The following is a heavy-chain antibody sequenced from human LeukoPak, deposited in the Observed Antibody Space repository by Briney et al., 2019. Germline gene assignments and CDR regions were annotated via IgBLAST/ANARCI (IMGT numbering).Heavy chain of an antibody. Sequence: GGSLRLSCAASGFTVGNNYMNWVRQAPGKGLEWVSLIFSHGETSYADSVKGRLTISRDNSKNTLYLQMNGLRVEDTAVYYCARDPPAVSINTYAWGQGTLVTVSS. CDR1: GFTVGNNY. V-gene: IGHV3-66*01. D-gene: IGHD2-8*01. CDR2: IFSHGET. CDR3: ARDPPAVSINTYA. J-gene: IGHJ4*02.